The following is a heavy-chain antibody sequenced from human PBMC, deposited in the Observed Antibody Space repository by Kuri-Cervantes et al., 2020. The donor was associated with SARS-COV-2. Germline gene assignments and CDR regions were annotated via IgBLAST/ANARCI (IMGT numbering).Heavy chain of an antibody. D-gene: IGHD1-1*01. V-gene: IGHV3-74*01. Sequence: GESLKISCAASGFTFSNAWMNWVRQAPGKGLVWVSRINPDGSYTNNADSVKGRFTLSRDNAKNMLFLQMNSLRAEDAAVYYCVRDGDHWNFDYWGQGNLVIVSS. CDR3: VRDGDHWNFDY. CDR1: GFTFSNAW. J-gene: IGHJ4*02. CDR2: INPDGSYT.